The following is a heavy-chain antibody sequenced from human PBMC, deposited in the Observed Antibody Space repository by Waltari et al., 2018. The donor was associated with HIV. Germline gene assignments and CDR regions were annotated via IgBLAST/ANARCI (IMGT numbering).Heavy chain of an antibody. J-gene: IGHJ4*02. CDR1: GYHFTKNS. CDR2: NNTGTGSP. V-gene: IGHV7-4-1*02. D-gene: IGHD1-26*01. CDR3: ARDGGRSRAFDY. Sequence: QVQLVQSGSGLKRPGALVKLSCKASGYHFTKNSINWLRQAPGQGPEWMGWNNTGTGSPTYAQCFTGQFVFSLDTSVSTAYLQITSLKAEDTAVYYCARDGGRSRAFDYWGQGTLVTVSS.